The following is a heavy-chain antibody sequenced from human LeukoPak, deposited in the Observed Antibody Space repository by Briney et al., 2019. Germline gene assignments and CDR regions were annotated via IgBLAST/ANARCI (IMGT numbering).Heavy chain of an antibody. CDR2: INHSGST. J-gene: IGHJ2*01. Sequence: PSETLSLTCAVYGGSFSGYYWSWIRQPPGKGLEWIGEINHSGSTNYNPSLKSRVTISVDTSKNQFSLKLSSVTAADTAVYYCAPRVGYFDLWGRGTLVTVSS. V-gene: IGHV4-34*01. CDR3: APRVGYFDL. CDR1: GGSFSGYY. D-gene: IGHD5-24*01.